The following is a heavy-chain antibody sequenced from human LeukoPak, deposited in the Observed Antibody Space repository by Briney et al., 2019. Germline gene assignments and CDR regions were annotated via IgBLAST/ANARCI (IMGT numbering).Heavy chain of an antibody. J-gene: IGHJ6*03. CDR3: ASTAVWIPIYYYYYYMDV. CDR2: IIENGSNQ. Sequence: GGSLRLSCAASGFTFSNYIMHWVRQAPGKGLDWVAVIIENGSNQYYADSVKGRFTISRDNSKNTLYLQMNSLRAEDTAVYYCASTAVWIPIYYYYYYMDVWGKGTTVTISS. V-gene: IGHV3-30*14. D-gene: IGHD5-18*01. CDR1: GFTFSNYI.